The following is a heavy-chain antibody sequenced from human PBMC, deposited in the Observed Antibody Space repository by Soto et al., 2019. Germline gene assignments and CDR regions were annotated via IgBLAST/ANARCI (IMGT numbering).Heavy chain of an antibody. J-gene: IGHJ4*02. Sequence: GGSLRLSCAASGFTFSSFGMHWVRQAPGKGLEWVAVISSDGSDRYYADSVKGRFTIARDNSKNTLFLQMNSLRAEDTAVYHCAKRGGLGHFDFWGQGTLVTVSS. CDR2: ISSDGSDR. CDR3: AKRGGLGHFDF. V-gene: IGHV3-30*18. D-gene: IGHD2-15*01. CDR1: GFTFSSFG.